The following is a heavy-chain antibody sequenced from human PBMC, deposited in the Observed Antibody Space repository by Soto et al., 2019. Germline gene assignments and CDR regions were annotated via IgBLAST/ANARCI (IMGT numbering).Heavy chain of an antibody. J-gene: IGHJ5*02. Sequence: VGSRSHCSAISGFSVGIHDLSWIRPAPGKGLEWVSVHYSGGSTYYADSVQGRFTISRDKSNNTLYLQMRRVRAEDTAVYFCARHRHPRGTVGATSPLDPWGQGTQVKGSS. D-gene: IGHD1-26*01. CDR3: ARHRHPRGTVGATSPLDP. V-gene: IGHV3-53*01. CDR2: HYSGGST. CDR1: GFSVGIHD.